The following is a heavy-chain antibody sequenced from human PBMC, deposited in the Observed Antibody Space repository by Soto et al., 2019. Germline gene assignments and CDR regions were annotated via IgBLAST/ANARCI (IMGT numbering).Heavy chain of an antibody. Sequence: QVQLVQSGAEVKKPGASVRVSCKASGYTFTSYYMHWVRQAPGQGLEWMGIINPSGGSTSYAQKFQGRVTMTRDTSTSTVYMELSSLRSEDTAVYYCARVGYSYDYGMDVWGQGTTVTVSS. CDR3: ARVGYSYDYGMDV. CDR2: INPSGGST. CDR1: GYTFTSYY. D-gene: IGHD5-18*01. J-gene: IGHJ6*02. V-gene: IGHV1-46*01.